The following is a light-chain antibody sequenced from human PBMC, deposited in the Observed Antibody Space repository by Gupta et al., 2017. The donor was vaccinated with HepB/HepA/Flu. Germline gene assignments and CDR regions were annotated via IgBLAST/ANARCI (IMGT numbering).Light chain of an antibody. J-gene: IGLJ2*01. V-gene: IGLV1-47*01. CDR2: RNN. CDR3: AAFDDSLGGRV. Sequence: QSVLTQPPSASGTPGQRVTISCSGSSFNIGSSYVYWYQQLPGAAPKRLIYRNNQRPSGVPDRFSGSKSGTSASLAISGLRSEDEADYYCAAFDDSLGGRVFGGGTKLTVL. CDR1: SFNIGSSY.